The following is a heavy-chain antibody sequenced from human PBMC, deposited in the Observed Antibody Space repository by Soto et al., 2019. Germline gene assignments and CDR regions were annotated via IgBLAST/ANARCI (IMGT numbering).Heavy chain of an antibody. J-gene: IGHJ3*02. CDR2: ISWNSGSI. D-gene: IGHD6-13*01. Sequence: EVQLVESGGGLVQPGRSLRLSCAASGFTFDDYAMHWVRQAPGKGLEWVSGISWNSGSIGYADSVKGRFTISRDNAKNSLYLRMNSLRAEDTALYYCAKDIRVVEAAGTSYRAFDIWGQGTMVTVSS. CDR1: GFTFDDYA. V-gene: IGHV3-9*01. CDR3: AKDIRVVEAAGTSYRAFDI.